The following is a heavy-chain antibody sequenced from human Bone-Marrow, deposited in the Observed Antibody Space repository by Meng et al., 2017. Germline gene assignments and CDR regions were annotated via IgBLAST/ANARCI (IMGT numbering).Heavy chain of an antibody. V-gene: IGHV4-34*01. Sequence: QGQLQQWGAGLLKASEALSLTCAVYGGSFSGYYWSWIRQPPGKGLEWIGEINHSGSTNYNPSLKSRVTISVDTSKNQFSLKLSSVTAADTAVYYCARGARVAGTDYWGQGTLVTVSS. CDR1: GGSFSGYY. D-gene: IGHD6-19*01. J-gene: IGHJ4*02. CDR2: INHSGST. CDR3: ARGARVAGTDY.